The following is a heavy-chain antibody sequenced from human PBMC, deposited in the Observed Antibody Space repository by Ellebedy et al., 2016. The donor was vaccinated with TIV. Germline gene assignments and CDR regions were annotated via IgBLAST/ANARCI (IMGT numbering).Heavy chain of an antibody. CDR2: ISYDGSNK. V-gene: IGHV3-30*04. CDR3: ARALNHVETVSTAPLDC. J-gene: IGHJ4*02. D-gene: IGHD5/OR15-5a*01. CDR1: GFPFDSYV. Sequence: GESLKISCAASGFPFDSYVMNWVRQAPGKGLEWVALISYDGSNKYFADSVQGRFTISRDNSQNTLYLLMNSLRSDNTAIYYCARALNHVETVSTAPLDCWGQGTLVTVSS.